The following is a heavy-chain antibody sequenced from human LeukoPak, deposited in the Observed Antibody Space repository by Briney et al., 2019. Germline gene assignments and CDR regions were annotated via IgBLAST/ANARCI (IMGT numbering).Heavy chain of an antibody. Sequence: PGGSLRLSCAASGFTFNNYAMSWVRQAPGKGLEWVSYISSGGSTIDYADSVKGRFTVSRDNAKNSLYLQMNSLRDEDTAVYYCARGEGYSISWYRGLFDYWGQGTLVTVSS. D-gene: IGHD6-13*01. CDR1: GFTFNNYA. V-gene: IGHV3-48*02. J-gene: IGHJ4*02. CDR3: ARGEGYSISWYRGLFDY. CDR2: ISSGGSTI.